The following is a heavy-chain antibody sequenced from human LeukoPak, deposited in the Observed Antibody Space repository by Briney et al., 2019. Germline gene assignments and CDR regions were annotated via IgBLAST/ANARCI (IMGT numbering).Heavy chain of an antibody. CDR3: AKIGVSGQWYFDL. Sequence: GGSLSFSCTASESTFSSFPMSWVRQAPGRGLEWISSISSSGSLIYCADSLKGRFTVSRDNAKNSLYVQMNSLRAEDTALYYCAKIGVSGQWYFDLWGRGTLVTVSS. CDR1: ESTFSSFP. CDR2: ISSSGSLI. D-gene: IGHD5/OR15-5a*01. J-gene: IGHJ2*01. V-gene: IGHV3-21*01.